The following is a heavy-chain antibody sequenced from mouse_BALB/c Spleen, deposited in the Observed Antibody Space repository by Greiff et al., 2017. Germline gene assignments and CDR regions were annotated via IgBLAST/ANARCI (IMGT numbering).Heavy chain of an antibody. J-gene: IGHJ1*01. CDR2: IYPGNSDT. Sequence: EVQVVESGTVLARPGASVKMSCKASGYTFTSYWMHWVKQRPGQGLEWIGAIYPGNSDTSYNQKFKGKAKLTAVTSTSTAYMELSSLTNEDSAVYYCTRGGYGSVYWYFDVWGAGTTVTVSS. D-gene: IGHD1-1*01. V-gene: IGHV1-5*01. CDR3: TRGGYGSVYWYFDV. CDR1: GYTFTSYW.